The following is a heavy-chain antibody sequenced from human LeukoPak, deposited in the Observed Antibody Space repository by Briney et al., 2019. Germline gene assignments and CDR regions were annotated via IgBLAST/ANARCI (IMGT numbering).Heavy chain of an antibody. CDR2: INSDGSST. CDR3: ARDRGFGELYFDY. Sequence: PGGSLRLSCAASGFTFSSHWIHWVRQAPGKGLVWVSRINSDGSSTTYADSVMGRFTISRDNAKNTLYLQMNSLRAEDTAVYYCARDRGFGELYFDYWGQGTLVTVSS. CDR1: GFTFSSHW. J-gene: IGHJ4*01. D-gene: IGHD3-10*01. V-gene: IGHV3-74*01.